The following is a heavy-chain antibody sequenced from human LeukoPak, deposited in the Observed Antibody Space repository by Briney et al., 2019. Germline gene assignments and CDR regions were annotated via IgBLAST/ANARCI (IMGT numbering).Heavy chain of an antibody. Sequence: GASVKVSCKASGGTFSSYTISWVRQAPGQGLEWMGRIIPILGIANYAQKFPGRVTITADKSTSTAYMELSSLRSEDTAVYYCAREVRYYYDSSGYRGVYWGQGTLVTVSS. V-gene: IGHV1-69*04. CDR2: IIPILGIA. D-gene: IGHD3-22*01. CDR3: AREVRYYYDSSGYRGVY. J-gene: IGHJ4*02. CDR1: GGTFSSYT.